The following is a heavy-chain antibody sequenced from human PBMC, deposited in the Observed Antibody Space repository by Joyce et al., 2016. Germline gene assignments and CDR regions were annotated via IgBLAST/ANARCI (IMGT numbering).Heavy chain of an antibody. J-gene: IGHJ4*02. CDR3: VRGLTAVVGKTY. CDR1: GFTFSSYE. Sequence: EVQLVESGGGLVQPGGSLRLSCAASGFTFSSYEMNWVRQAPGKGLEWVSYRDNVADVLYYADSVKGRFTISRDNAENSLYLQITNLRADDTAVYYCVRGLTAVVGKTYWGQGTLVRVSS. CDR2: RDNVADVL. D-gene: IGHD6-19*01. V-gene: IGHV3-48*03.